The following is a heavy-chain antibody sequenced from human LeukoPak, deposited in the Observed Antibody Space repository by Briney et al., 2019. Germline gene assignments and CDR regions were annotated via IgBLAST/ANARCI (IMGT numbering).Heavy chain of an antibody. D-gene: IGHD3-10*01. V-gene: IGHV3-30-3*01. CDR2: ISYDGGNK. CDR1: GFTFSSYA. CDR3: ARDSRQPYYYGSGSYAHFDY. J-gene: IGHJ4*02. Sequence: GGSLRLSCAASGFTFSSYAMHWVRQAPGKGLEWVAVISYDGGNKYYADSVKGRFTISRDNSKNTLYLQMNSLRAEDTAVYYCARDSRQPYYYGSGSYAHFDYWGQGTLVTVSS.